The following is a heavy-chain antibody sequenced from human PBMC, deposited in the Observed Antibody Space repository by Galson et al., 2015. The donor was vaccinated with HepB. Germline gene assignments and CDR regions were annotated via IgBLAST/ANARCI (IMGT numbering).Heavy chain of an antibody. CDR1: GFTFDDYT. V-gene: IGHV3-43*01. Sequence: SLRLSCAASGFTFDDYTMHWVRQAPGKGLEWVSLISWDGGSTYYADSVKGRFTISRDNSKNSLYLQMNSLRTEDTALYYCAKDLLPSNYDFWSGYYYYYGMDVWGQGTTVTVSS. CDR2: ISWDGGST. CDR3: AKDLLPSNYDFWSGYYYYYGMDV. D-gene: IGHD3-3*01. J-gene: IGHJ6*02.